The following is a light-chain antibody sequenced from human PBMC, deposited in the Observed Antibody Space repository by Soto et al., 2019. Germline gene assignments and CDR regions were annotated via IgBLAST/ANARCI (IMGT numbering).Light chain of an antibody. CDR1: SSDVGGYNY. CDR2: DVS. V-gene: IGLV2-11*01. Sequence: QSVLTQPRSVSGSPGQSVTISCTGTSSDVGGYNYVSWYQQHPGKAPKLMIYDVSKRPSGVPDRFSGSKSGNTASLTISGLQAEDEADYYCCSYAGSYTSFFGGGTKVTVL. CDR3: CSYAGSYTSF. J-gene: IGLJ2*01.